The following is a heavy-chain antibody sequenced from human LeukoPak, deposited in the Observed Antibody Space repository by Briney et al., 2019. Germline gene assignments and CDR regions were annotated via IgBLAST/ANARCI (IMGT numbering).Heavy chain of an antibody. V-gene: IGHV3-53*01. J-gene: IGHJ4*02. Sequence: PGGSLRLSCAASGFAVSSNYMSWVRQAPGKGLEWVSVIYSGGSTYYADSVKGRFTISRDNSKNTLYLQMNSLRAEDTAVYYCARAYGGNSGPYWGQGTLVTVSS. CDR1: GFAVSSNY. CDR2: IYSGGST. D-gene: IGHD4-23*01. CDR3: ARAYGGNSGPY.